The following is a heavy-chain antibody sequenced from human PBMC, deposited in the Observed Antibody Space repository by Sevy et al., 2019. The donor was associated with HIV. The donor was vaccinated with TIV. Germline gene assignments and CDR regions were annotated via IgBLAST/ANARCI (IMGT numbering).Heavy chain of an antibody. V-gene: IGHV3-23*01. CDR2: ISGSGGST. CDR3: ARGYGSGSPPDY. CDR1: GFIFNSYA. J-gene: IGHJ4*02. D-gene: IGHD3-10*01. Sequence: GGSLRISCVASGFIFNSYAMNWVRQAPGKGLEWVSSISGSGGSTYYGDCAKGRFSISRDNFNNRVFLEMNTLRADDTAVYYCARGYGSGSPPDYRGQGTLVTVSS.